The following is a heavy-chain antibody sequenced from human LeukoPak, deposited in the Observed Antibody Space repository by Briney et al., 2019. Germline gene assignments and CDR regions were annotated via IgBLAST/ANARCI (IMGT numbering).Heavy chain of an antibody. J-gene: IGHJ4*02. Sequence: SETLSLTCTVSGGSISSYYWSWIRQPPGKGLEWIGYIYYSESTNYNPSLKSRVTISVDTSKNQFSLKLSSVTAADTAVYYCARVGDGYNFDYWGQGTLVTVSS. CDR3: ARVGDGYNFDY. CDR2: IYYSEST. CDR1: GGSISSYY. D-gene: IGHD5-24*01. V-gene: IGHV4-59*01.